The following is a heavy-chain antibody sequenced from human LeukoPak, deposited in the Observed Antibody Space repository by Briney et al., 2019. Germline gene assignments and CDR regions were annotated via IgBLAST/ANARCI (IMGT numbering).Heavy chain of an antibody. V-gene: IGHV4-61*03. CDR3: ARESSYYYILTASIGGYYFDY. CDR1: GGSVSCGSYY. D-gene: IGHD3-9*01. CDR2: IYYSGST. Sequence: PSETLSLTCTVSGGSVSCGSYYWGWIRQPPGQGLEWVGFIYYSGSTNYNPSLKSRVTISEDPSKNHFSLKLRSVTAADTAVYYCARESSYYYILTASIGGYYFDYWGQGTLVTVSS. J-gene: IGHJ4*02.